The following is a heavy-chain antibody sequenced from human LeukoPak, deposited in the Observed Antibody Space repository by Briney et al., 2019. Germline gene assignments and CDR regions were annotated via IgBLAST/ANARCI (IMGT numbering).Heavy chain of an antibody. CDR1: GGTFSSYA. V-gene: IGHV1-69*13. Sequence: SVKVSCKASGGTFSSYAISWVRQAPGQGLEWMGGIIPIFGTANYAQKFQGRVTITADESTSTAYMELSSLRSEDTAVYYCAREAQWLVPFDYWGQGTLVTVSS. CDR2: IIPIFGTA. CDR3: AREAQWLVPFDY. J-gene: IGHJ4*02. D-gene: IGHD6-19*01.